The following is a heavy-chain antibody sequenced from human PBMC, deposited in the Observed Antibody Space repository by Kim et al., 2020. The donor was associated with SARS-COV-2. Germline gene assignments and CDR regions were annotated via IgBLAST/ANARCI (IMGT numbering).Heavy chain of an antibody. CDR2: VNTDGSDT. D-gene: IGHD1-7*01. V-gene: IGHV3-74*01. CDR1: GFTFSRFW. J-gene: IGHJ4*02. Sequence: GGSLRLSCDTSGFTFSRFWMDWVRQTPGKGLVWVSRVNTDGSDTSYADSVKGRFTISRDNAKNTLYLQMNSLRADDTAVYYCARVIIGTNLFDSWVQGT. CDR3: ARVIIGTNLFDS.